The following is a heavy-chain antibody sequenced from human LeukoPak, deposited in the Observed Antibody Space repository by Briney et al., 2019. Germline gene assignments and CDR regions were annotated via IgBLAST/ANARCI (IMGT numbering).Heavy chain of an antibody. CDR3: AREGPMSTVNY. J-gene: IGHJ4*02. Sequence: GESLKISFKGSGYSFTSYWIAWVRQMPGKGLEWMGIIYPGDSDTRYSPSFQGQVTISADKPISTAYLQWSSLKASDTAMYYCAREGPMSTVNYWGQGTLVTASS. V-gene: IGHV5-51*04. CDR1: GYSFTSYW. CDR2: IYPGDSDT. D-gene: IGHD4-17*01.